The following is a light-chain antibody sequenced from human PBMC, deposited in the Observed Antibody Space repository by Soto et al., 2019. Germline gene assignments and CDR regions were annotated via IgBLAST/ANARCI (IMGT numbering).Light chain of an antibody. CDR3: RQWDRTMSSSD. CDR2: DDN. J-gene: IGLJ1*01. Sequence: QSVLTQPPAVSAAPGKKVTISCSGSSPNIGGNSVSWYQQLPGTAPKLLIYDDNKRPSGIPDRFSGSKSGTSATLGITGFKHGAGAEYYYRQWDRTMSSSDFGPGTTVTVL. V-gene: IGLV1-51*01. CDR1: SPNIGGNS.